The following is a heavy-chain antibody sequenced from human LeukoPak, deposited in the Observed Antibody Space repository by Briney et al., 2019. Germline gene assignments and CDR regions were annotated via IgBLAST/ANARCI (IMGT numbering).Heavy chain of an antibody. J-gene: IGHJ5*02. Sequence: SETLSLTCAVYGGSFSGYYWGWIRQPPGKGLEWIGEINHSGSTNYNPSLKSRVTISVDTSKNQFSLKLSSVTAADTAVYYCARAMYYDFWSGYYINSWFDPWGQGTLVTVSS. CDR2: INHSGST. V-gene: IGHV4-34*01. D-gene: IGHD3-3*01. CDR1: GGSFSGYY. CDR3: ARAMYYDFWSGYYINSWFDP.